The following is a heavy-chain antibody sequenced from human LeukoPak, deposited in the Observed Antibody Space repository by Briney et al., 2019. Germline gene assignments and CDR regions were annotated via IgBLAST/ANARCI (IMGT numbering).Heavy chain of an antibody. J-gene: IGHJ6*03. CDR3: ARHGEYDYYYMDV. CDR1: GGSISSSSYY. CDR2: IYYSGST. V-gene: IGHV4-39*01. D-gene: IGHD6-6*01. Sequence: SETLSLTCTVSGGSISSSSYYWGWIRQPPGKGLEWIGSIYYSGSTYYNPSLKSRVTISVDTSKNQFSLKLSSVTAADTAVYYCARHGEYDYYYMDVWGKGTTVTVSS.